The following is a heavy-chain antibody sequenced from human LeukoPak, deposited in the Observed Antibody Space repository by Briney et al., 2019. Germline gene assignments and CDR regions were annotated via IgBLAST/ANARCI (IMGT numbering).Heavy chain of an antibody. CDR1: GFTFSSST. CDR3: VRGDSRDY. J-gene: IGHJ4*02. CDR2: IGRSSRDM. V-gene: IGHV3-21*01. Sequence: KPGGFLRLSCAASGFTFSSSTMNWVRQAPGKGLEWVSSIGRSSRDMYYADSVRGRFTISRDNGKNSLFLQMNSLRAEDTSVYYCVRGDSRDYWGQGTLVTVSS. D-gene: IGHD6-13*01.